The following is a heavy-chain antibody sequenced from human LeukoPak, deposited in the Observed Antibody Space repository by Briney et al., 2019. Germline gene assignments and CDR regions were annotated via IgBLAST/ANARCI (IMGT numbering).Heavy chain of an antibody. CDR3: ARGLGESSAY. V-gene: IGHV3-21*01. CDR2: ISSSSSYI. CDR1: GFTFSSYS. Sequence: GGSLRLSCAASGFTFSSYSMNWVRQAPGKGLEWVSSISSSSSYIYYADSVKGRFTISRDNAKNSLYLQMNSLRAEDAAGYYCARGLGESSAYWGQGTLVTVSS. D-gene: IGHD3-10*01. J-gene: IGHJ4*02.